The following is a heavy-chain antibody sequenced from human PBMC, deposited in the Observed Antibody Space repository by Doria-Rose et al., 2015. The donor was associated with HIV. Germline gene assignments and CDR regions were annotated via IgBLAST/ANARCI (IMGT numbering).Heavy chain of an antibody. CDR1: GVSLSSPGMG. D-gene: IGHD6-13*01. J-gene: IGHJ4*02. CDR3: ARIKSSRWYHKYYFDF. CDR2: IFSDDER. V-gene: IGHV2-26*01. Sequence: QESGPVLVKPTETLTLTCTVFGVSLSSPGMGVSWIRQPTESALECLANIFSDDERSYKTSLKSRLTISRGTSKSQVVLTMTDMDPVDTATYYCARIKSSRWYHKYYFDFWGQGTLVIVSA.